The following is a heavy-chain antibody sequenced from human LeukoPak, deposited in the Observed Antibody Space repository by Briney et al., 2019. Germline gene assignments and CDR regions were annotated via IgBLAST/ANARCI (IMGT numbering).Heavy chain of an antibody. J-gene: IGHJ3*02. Sequence: SETLSLTCSVSGGSISSYYWTWIRQPPGKGLEWIGYIYYNGNTNYNPSLKSRITVSVDTSKNQFSLKLSSMTAADTAVYYCARVRRQWLVQDAFDIWGQGTMVTVSS. CDR2: IYYNGNT. CDR1: GGSISSYY. D-gene: IGHD6-19*01. V-gene: IGHV4-59*01. CDR3: ARVRRQWLVQDAFDI.